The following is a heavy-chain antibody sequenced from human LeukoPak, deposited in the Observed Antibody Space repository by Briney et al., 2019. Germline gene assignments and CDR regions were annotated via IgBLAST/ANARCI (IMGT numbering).Heavy chain of an antibody. CDR1: GGSFSGYY. Sequence: SETLSLTCAVYGGSFSGYYWSWIRQPPGKGLEWIGEINHSGSTNYNPSLKSRVTMSVDTSKNQFSLKLSSVTAADTAVYYCARDVRYYDSSGYYYTLSFDYWGQGTLVTVSS. J-gene: IGHJ4*02. CDR2: INHSGST. V-gene: IGHV4-34*01. D-gene: IGHD3-22*01. CDR3: ARDVRYYDSSGYYYTLSFDY.